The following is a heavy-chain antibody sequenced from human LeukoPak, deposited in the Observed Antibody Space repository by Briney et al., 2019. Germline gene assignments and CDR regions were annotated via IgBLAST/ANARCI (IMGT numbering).Heavy chain of an antibody. J-gene: IGHJ4*02. CDR2: IYPGDSDT. Sequence: GESLKISCQGSGYSFTTYWIGWVRQMPGKGLEWMGIIYPGDSDTKYSPSFQGQVTISADKSISTAYLQWSSLKASDTAMYYCARTGYSSGWYVGSFDHWGQGTLVTVSS. D-gene: IGHD6-19*01. V-gene: IGHV5-51*01. CDR1: GYSFTTYW. CDR3: ARTGYSSGWYVGSFDH.